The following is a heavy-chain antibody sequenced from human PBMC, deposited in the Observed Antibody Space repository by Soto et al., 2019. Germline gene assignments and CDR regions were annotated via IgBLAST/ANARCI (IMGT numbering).Heavy chain of an antibody. CDR1: GFKFGDYA. CDR3: AQDRGPCSGNKCSSLYYYYGLEV. Sequence: SLRLSCEASGFKFGDYAMHWVRQAPGKGLDWVSGVSWNSAILGYADSVKVRFTISRYNAKNSLYLEMNSLRTEDTALYYCAQDRGPCSGNKCSSLYYYYGLEVWGQGTTVTVSS. V-gene: IGHV3-9*01. D-gene: IGHD2-15*01. CDR2: VSWNSAIL. J-gene: IGHJ6*02.